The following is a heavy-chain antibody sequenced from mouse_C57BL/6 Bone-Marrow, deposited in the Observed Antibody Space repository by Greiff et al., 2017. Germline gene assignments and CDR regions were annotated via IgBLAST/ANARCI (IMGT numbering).Heavy chain of an antibody. V-gene: IGHV1-9*01. Sequence: QVQLQQSGAELMKPGASVKLSCKATGYTFTGYWIEWVKQRPGHGLEWIGEILPGSGSTNFNEKFKGKATFTADTSSNTDYMQLSSLTTEDSAIYDCARGDYGSSQGYFDVWGTGTTVTVSS. CDR3: ARGDYGSSQGYFDV. CDR2: ILPGSGST. CDR1: GYTFTGYW. J-gene: IGHJ1*03. D-gene: IGHD1-1*01.